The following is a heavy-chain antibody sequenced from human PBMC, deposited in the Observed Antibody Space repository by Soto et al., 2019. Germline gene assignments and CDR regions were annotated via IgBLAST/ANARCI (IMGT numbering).Heavy chain of an antibody. CDR3: ARTMTTVTTTSYYYGMDV. D-gene: IGHD4-17*01. J-gene: IGHJ6*02. V-gene: IGHV4-39*01. CDR2: IYYSGST. CDR1: GGSISSSSYY. Sequence: SETLSLTCTVSGGSISSSSYYWGWIRQPPGKGLEWIGSIYYSGSTYYNPSLKSRVTISVDTSKNQFSLKLSSVTAADTAVYYCARTMTTVTTTSYYYGMDVWGQGTTVTVSS.